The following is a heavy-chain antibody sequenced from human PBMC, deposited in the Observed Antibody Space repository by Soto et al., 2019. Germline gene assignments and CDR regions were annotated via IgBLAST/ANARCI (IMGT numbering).Heavy chain of an antibody. CDR1: GFTFTSSA. CDR3: AAVHSSSWSNGPYGMDV. CDR2: IVVGSGNT. J-gene: IGHJ6*02. Sequence: SSVKVSCKASGFTFTSSAVQWVRQARGQRLEWIGWIVVGSGNTNYAQKFQERVTITRDMSTSTAYMELSSLRSEDTAVYYCAAVHSSSWSNGPYGMDVWGQGTTVTVSS. D-gene: IGHD6-13*01. V-gene: IGHV1-58*01.